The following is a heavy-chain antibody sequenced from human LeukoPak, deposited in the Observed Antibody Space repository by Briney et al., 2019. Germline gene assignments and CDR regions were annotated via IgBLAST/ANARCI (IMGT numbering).Heavy chain of an antibody. CDR2: ISYDGGNK. D-gene: IGHD5-12*01. V-gene: IGHV3-30-3*01. CDR3: ARDHEWLRNFDY. CDR1: GFSFSDYA. Sequence: GRSLILSCAASGFSFSDYAIHWVRQAPGKGLEWVATISYDGGNKYYADSVKGRFTISRENSMNTLYLQMNSLRPEDTAVYYCARDHEWLRNFDYWGQGTLVTVSS. J-gene: IGHJ4*02.